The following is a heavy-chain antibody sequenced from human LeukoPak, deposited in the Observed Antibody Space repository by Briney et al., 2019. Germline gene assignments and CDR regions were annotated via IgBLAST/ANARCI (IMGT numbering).Heavy chain of an antibody. CDR3: AKDRWELRGYFDY. CDR1: GFTFDDYA. Sequence: PGRCLRLSCAASGFTFDDYAMPWVRQAPGKGLEWVSGISWNSGSIGYADSVKGRFTISRDNAKNSLYLQMNSLRAEDTALYYCAKDRWELRGYFDYWGQGTLVTVSS. CDR2: ISWNSGSI. V-gene: IGHV3-9*01. D-gene: IGHD1-26*01. J-gene: IGHJ4*02.